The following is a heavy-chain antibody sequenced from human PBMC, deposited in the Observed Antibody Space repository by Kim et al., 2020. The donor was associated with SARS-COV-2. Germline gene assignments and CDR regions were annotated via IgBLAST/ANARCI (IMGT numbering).Heavy chain of an antibody. CDR1: GFTFGDYA. Sequence: GGSLRLSCTASGFTFGDYAMSWVRQAPGKGLEWVGFIRSKAYGGTTEYAASVKGRFTISRDDSKSIAYLQMNSLKTEDTAVYYCTRDFLGIYYDFWSGYYLPTYFDYWGQGTLVTVSS. J-gene: IGHJ4*02. CDR2: IRSKAYGGTT. D-gene: IGHD3-3*01. V-gene: IGHV3-49*04. CDR3: TRDFLGIYYDFWSGYYLPTYFDY.